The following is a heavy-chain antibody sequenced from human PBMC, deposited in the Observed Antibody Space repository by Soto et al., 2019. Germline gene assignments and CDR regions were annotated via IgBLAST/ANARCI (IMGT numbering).Heavy chain of an antibody. J-gene: IGHJ5*02. D-gene: IGHD6-19*01. CDR1: GGTFSSYA. Sequence: GASVKVSCKASGGTFSSYAISWVRQAPGQGLEWMGGIIPIFGTANYAQKFQGRVTITADESTSTAYMELSSLRSEDTAVYYCARANRAVAAWFDPWGQGTLVTVSS. CDR3: ARANRAVAAWFDP. CDR2: IIPIFGTA. V-gene: IGHV1-69*13.